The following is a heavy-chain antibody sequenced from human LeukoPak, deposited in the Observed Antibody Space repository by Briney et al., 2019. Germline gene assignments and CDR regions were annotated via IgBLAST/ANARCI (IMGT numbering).Heavy chain of an antibody. CDR2: VSSSGDRT. V-gene: IGHV3-64*01. J-gene: IGHJ6*02. D-gene: IGHD1-26*01. CDR3: ASRSGADYGMDV. CDR1: GFTFSSFY. Sequence: GGPLRLSCAASGFTFSSFYMHWVRQAPGQGLEYVSSVSSSGDRTHYASSVKGRFTISRDNSKNTLYLQMCSLRAEDMALYYCASRSGADYGMDVWGQGTTVTVSS.